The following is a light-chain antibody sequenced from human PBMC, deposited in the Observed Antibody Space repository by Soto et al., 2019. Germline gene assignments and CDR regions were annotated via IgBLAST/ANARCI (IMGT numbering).Light chain of an antibody. V-gene: IGKV3-11*01. CDR1: QSVSSY. Sequence: EIVLTQSPATLSLSPGERASLSCRASQSVSSYLAWYQQKPGPAARLVIYDASNRATGIPARFSGSGSGTDLTITISSLQPEDFEVYYCQQRSNWPSTFGQGTRLEIK. CDR2: DAS. J-gene: IGKJ5*01. CDR3: QQRSNWPST.